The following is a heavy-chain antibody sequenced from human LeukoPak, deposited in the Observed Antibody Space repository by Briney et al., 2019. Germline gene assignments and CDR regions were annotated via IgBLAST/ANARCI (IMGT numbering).Heavy chain of an antibody. J-gene: IGHJ3*02. Sequence: PGGSLRLSCAASGFTFRRYGMTWVRQAPGKGLEWVSSISSSSSYIYYADSVKGRFTISRDNAKNSLYLQMNSLRAEDTAVYYCARDYPDIWGQGTMVTVSS. CDR2: ISSSSSYI. D-gene: IGHD3-16*02. CDR3: ARDYPDI. CDR1: GFTFRRYG. V-gene: IGHV3-21*01.